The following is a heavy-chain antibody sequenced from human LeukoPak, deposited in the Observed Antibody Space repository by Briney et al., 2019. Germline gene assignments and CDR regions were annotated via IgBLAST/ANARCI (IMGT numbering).Heavy chain of an antibody. CDR1: GGSISSYY. CDR2: IYYSGST. Sequence: SETLSLTCTVSGGSISSYYWSWIRQPPGKGLEWIGYIYYSGSTNYNPSLKSRVTISVDTSKNQFSLKLSSVTAADTAVYYCAREEQLAYFDYWGQGTLVTVSS. CDR3: AREEQLAYFDY. D-gene: IGHD6-13*01. V-gene: IGHV4-59*01. J-gene: IGHJ4*02.